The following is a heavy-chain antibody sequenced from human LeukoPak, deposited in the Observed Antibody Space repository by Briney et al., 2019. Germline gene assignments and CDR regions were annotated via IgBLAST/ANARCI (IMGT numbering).Heavy chain of an antibody. CDR1: GFTFSDYY. Sequence: GGSLRLSCPASGFTFSDYYMSWIRQAPGKGLGWVSHISSSGSTIYYADSVKGRFTISRDNAKNSLYLQMNSLRAEDTAVYYCARVRVYSGSSRYHYYYYYMDVWGKGTTVTISS. CDR3: ARVRVYSGSSRYHYYYYYMDV. V-gene: IGHV3-11*01. J-gene: IGHJ6*03. CDR2: ISSSGSTI. D-gene: IGHD1-26*01.